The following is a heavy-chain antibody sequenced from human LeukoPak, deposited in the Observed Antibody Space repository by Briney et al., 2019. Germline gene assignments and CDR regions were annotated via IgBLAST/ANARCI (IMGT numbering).Heavy chain of an antibody. CDR2: IRSKANGYAT. J-gene: IGHJ4*02. CDR1: GLTFSGSG. CDR3: IRHYYEYGAPFDY. Sequence: GGSLRLSSAASGLTFSGSGMHWVRQASGKGLEWVGRIRSKANGYATAYTASVKGRFTISRDDSKNTAYLQMNSLKSEDTAVYYCIRHYYEYGAPFDYWGQGTLVTVSS. V-gene: IGHV3-73*01. D-gene: IGHD3-22*01.